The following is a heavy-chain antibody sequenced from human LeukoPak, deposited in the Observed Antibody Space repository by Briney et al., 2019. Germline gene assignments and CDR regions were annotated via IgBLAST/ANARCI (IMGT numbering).Heavy chain of an antibody. J-gene: IGHJ4*02. Sequence: ASVKVSFKASGFTFTDYYIHWVRQAPGQGLEWMGWINPKSGVANYAQKFQGRVTMTRDTSISTAYMELGSLRSDDPAVYFCARDVGNYYFFNHWGQGTLVTVSS. CDR1: GFTFTDYY. CDR2: INPKSGVA. CDR3: ARDVGNYYFFNH. D-gene: IGHD1-7*01. V-gene: IGHV1-2*02.